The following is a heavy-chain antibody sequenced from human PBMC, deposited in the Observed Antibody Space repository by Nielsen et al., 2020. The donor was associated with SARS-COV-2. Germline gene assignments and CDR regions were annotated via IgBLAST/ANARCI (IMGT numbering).Heavy chain of an antibody. CDR2: IIPIFGTT. J-gene: IGHJ3*02. Sequence: SVKVSCKASGGTFSSYAINWVRQAPGQGLEWMGGIIPIFGTTDYAQTFQGRVTLTADKFTSTAYMEVSSLRSEDTAVYYCARTFTRRIDDAFDMWGQGKLVTISS. CDR1: GGTFSSYA. CDR3: ARTFTRRIDDAFDM. V-gene: IGHV1-69*06. D-gene: IGHD2-15*01.